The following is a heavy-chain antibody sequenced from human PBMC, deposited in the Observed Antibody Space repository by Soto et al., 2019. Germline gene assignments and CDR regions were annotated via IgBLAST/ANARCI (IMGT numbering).Heavy chain of an antibody. CDR1: GFTFSDYY. V-gene: IGHV3-11*01. Sequence: GGSLRLSCAASGFTFSDYYMSWIRQAPGKGLEWVSYISSSGSTIYYADSVKGRFTISRDNAKNSLYLQMNSLRAEDTAVYYCARSHLYYDSSGYPDYWGQGALVTVSS. CDR3: ARSHLYYDSSGYPDY. D-gene: IGHD3-22*01. J-gene: IGHJ4*02. CDR2: ISSSGSTI.